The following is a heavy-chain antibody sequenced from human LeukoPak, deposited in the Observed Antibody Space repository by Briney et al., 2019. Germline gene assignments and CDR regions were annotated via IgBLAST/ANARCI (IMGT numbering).Heavy chain of an antibody. CDR2: IKQDGSEK. CDR3: ARDLLVISMVRGVITLSGGWFDP. D-gene: IGHD3-10*01. J-gene: IGHJ5*02. V-gene: IGHV3-7*01. CDR1: GFTFSSYW. Sequence: PGGSLRLSCAASGFTFSSYWMSWVRQAPGKGLEWVANIKQDGSEKYYVDSVKGRFTISRDNAKNSLYLQMNSLRAEDTAVYYCARDLLVISMVRGVITLSGGWFDPWGQGTLVTVSS.